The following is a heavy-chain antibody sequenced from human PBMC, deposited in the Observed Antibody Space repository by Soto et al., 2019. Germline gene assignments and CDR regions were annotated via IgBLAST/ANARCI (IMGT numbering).Heavy chain of an antibody. CDR2: INHSGST. CDR3: ARLPYNWNYRADWFDP. CDR1: GGSLSGYY. D-gene: IGHD1-7*01. Sequence: SETLSLTCADYGGSLSGYYWSWIRQPPGKGLEWIGEINHSGSTNYNPSLKSRVTISVDTSKNQFSLKLSSVTAADTAVYYCARLPYNWNYRADWFDPWGQGTLVTVSS. V-gene: IGHV4-34*01. J-gene: IGHJ5*02.